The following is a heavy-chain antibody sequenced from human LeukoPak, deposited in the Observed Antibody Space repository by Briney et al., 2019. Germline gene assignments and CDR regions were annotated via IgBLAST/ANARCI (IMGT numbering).Heavy chain of an antibody. Sequence: PGGSLRLSCAASGFTFSTYSMTWVRQAPGRGLEWVSYISSSSSTIYYADSVKGRFTISRDNARNSLYLQMNSLRAEDTAVYYCAKDYSGYDPALLDYWGQGTLVTVSS. D-gene: IGHD5-12*01. CDR1: GFTFSTYS. J-gene: IGHJ4*02. V-gene: IGHV3-48*01. CDR3: AKDYSGYDPALLDY. CDR2: ISSSSSTI.